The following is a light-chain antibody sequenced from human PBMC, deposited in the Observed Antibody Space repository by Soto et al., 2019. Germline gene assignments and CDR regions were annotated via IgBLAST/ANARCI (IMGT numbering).Light chain of an antibody. CDR3: QQYYTAIA. J-gene: IGKJ5*01. CDR2: RAS. V-gene: IGKV4-1*01. CDR1: QSVLHSSNNENS. Sequence: DVLMTQSPDSLAVSLGERATINCKSSQSVLHSSNNENSLAWYQQKAGQRPKLLIYRASTRESGVPDRISGSGSGTDFTHTISSLQAEDVAVYYCQQYYTAIAFGQGTRLEIK.